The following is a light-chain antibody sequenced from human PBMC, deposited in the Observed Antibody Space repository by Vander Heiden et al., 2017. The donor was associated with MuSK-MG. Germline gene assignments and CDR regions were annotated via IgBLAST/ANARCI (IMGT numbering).Light chain of an antibody. CDR1: SSDIGGYNY. V-gene: IGLV2-14*01. Sequence: QSALTQPASVSGSPGQSITISCTGTSSDIGGYNYVSWYQQHPGKAPKRMSYEVTNRPSGVSSRGSGSKSGNTDYPNTSGLQAEDEADYYCNSYTSRSSEVFGTGTKLTVL. CDR2: EVT. CDR3: NSYTSRSSEV. J-gene: IGLJ1*01.